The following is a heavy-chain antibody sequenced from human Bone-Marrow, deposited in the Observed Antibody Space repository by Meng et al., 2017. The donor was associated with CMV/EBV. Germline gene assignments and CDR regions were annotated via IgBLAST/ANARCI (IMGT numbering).Heavy chain of an antibody. J-gene: IGHJ5*02. Sequence: ASVKVSCKASGYTFTDYYMHWLRQAPGQGLEWMGWINPNSGDTNYAQKFQGRVTMARDTSISTVYMDLSRLRYDDTAVYYCARGRYKHDFWSGYYNNWFDPWGQGTLVTVSS. D-gene: IGHD3-3*01. CDR1: GYTFTDYY. CDR3: ARGRYKHDFWSGYYNNWFDP. CDR2: INPNSGDT. V-gene: IGHV1-2*02.